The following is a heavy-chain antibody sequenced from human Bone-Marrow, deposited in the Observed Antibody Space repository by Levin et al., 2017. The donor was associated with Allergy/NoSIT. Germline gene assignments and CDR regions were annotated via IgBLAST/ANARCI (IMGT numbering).Heavy chain of an antibody. CDR2: ISGNGDNT. CDR3: AKDYCSSASCYPEY. CDR1: GFIFSNYV. J-gene: IGHJ4*02. D-gene: IGHD2-2*01. V-gene: IGHV3-23*01. Sequence: PGESLKISCKASGFIFSNYVMNWVRQAPGKGLEWVSSISGNGDNTYYADSMKGRFTVSRDNSRDTLYLQINSLRVEDTASYYCAKDYCSSASCYPEYWGPGTLVTVSS.